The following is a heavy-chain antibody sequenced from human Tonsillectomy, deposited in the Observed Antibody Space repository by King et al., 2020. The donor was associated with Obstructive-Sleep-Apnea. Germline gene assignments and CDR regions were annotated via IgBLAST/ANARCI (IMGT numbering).Heavy chain of an antibody. Sequence: VQLVESGAEVKKPGASVKVSCTASGYTFTSYYMHWVRQAPGQGLEWMGIINPSGGSTSYAQKFQGRVTMTRDTSTSTVYMELSSLRSEDTAVYYCARERSELAPFDYWGQGTLVTVSS. CDR2: INPSGGST. CDR1: GYTFTSYY. D-gene: IGHD3-3*01. V-gene: IGHV1-46*03. CDR3: ARERSELAPFDY. J-gene: IGHJ4*02.